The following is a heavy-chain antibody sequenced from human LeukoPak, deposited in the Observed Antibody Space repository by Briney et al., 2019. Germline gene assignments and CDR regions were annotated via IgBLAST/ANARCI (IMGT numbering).Heavy chain of an antibody. Sequence: ASVEVSCKASGYTFTSYGISWVRQAPGQGLEWMGWISAYNGNTNYAQKLQGRVTMTTDTSTSTAYMELRSLRSDDTAVYYCARDDPTYYYGSGSYGYWGQGTLVTVSS. J-gene: IGHJ4*02. D-gene: IGHD3-10*01. V-gene: IGHV1-18*04. CDR3: ARDDPTYYYGSGSYGY. CDR2: ISAYNGNT. CDR1: GYTFTSYG.